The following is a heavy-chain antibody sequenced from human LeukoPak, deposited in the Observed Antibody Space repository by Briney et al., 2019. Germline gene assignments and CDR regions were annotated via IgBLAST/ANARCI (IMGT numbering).Heavy chain of an antibody. Sequence: SETLSLTCTVSGDSISSYCWSWIRQPPGKGLEWIGYIYYRGSTNYNPSLKSRVTISVDTSKNQFSLKLSSVTAADTAVYYCARAGITMVRGPISDWGQGTLVTVSS. CDR2: IYYRGST. D-gene: IGHD3-10*01. CDR3: ARAGITMVRGPISD. J-gene: IGHJ4*02. V-gene: IGHV4-59*01. CDR1: GDSISSYC.